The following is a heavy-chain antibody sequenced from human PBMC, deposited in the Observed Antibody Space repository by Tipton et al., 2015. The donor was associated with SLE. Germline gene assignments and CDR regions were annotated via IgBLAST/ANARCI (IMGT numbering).Heavy chain of an antibody. V-gene: IGHV3-48*03. D-gene: IGHD3-10*01. J-gene: IGHJ6*03. CDR3: ARAGTYYSSYCYMDV. CDR1: GFTFSSYA. CDR2: ISRSGTPI. Sequence: GSLRLSCAASGFTFSSYAMYWVRQAPGKGLGWISYISRSGTPIYYADSVEGRVTISRDNAKNSLFLQMNSLRAEDTAVYYCARAGTYYSSYCYMDVWGKGTTVTVSS.